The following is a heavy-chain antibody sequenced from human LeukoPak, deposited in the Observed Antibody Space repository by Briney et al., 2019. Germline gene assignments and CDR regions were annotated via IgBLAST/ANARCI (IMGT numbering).Heavy chain of an antibody. CDR3: ARLYDSSGYSYYYYYGMDV. CDR1: GFTFSSYS. J-gene: IGHJ6*02. Sequence: GGSLRLSCAASGFTFSSYSMNWVRQAPGKGLEWVSSISSSSSYIYYADSVKGRFTISRDNAKNSLYLQMNSLRAEDTAVYYCARLYDSSGYSYYYYYGMDVWGQGTTVTVSS. CDR2: ISSSSSYI. D-gene: IGHD3-22*01. V-gene: IGHV3-21*01.